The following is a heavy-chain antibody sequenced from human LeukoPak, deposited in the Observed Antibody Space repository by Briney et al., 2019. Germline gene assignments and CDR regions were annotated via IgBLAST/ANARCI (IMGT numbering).Heavy chain of an antibody. CDR2: IRAYNGDT. CDR1: GYTFTSYD. J-gene: IGHJ5*01. CDR3: ARWNLGELFVVNWFDS. D-gene: IGHD3-16*01. V-gene: IGHV1-18*01. Sequence: ASVTVSCTTSGYTFTSYDISWVRQAPGQGLEWMGWIRAYNGDTKYSQKFQGRVNMTTDTSTHTVHMELRGLKSDDTAVYYCARWNLGELFVVNWFDSWGQGTYVTVSS.